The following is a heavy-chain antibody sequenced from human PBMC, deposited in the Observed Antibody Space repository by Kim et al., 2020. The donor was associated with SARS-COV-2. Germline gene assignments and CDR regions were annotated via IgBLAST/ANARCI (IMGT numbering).Heavy chain of an antibody. CDR2: IKPDGSEK. Sequence: GGSLRLSCAASGFTLGNHWMTWVRQAPGKGLEWVANIKPDGSEKNYVDSVKGRFTISRDNPKNSMYLQMNSLRAEDTAVYYCARASGIYSVPFIYWGQGTLVTVSS. CDR1: GFTLGNHW. CDR3: ARASGIYSVPFIY. J-gene: IGHJ4*02. V-gene: IGHV3-7*01. D-gene: IGHD1-26*01.